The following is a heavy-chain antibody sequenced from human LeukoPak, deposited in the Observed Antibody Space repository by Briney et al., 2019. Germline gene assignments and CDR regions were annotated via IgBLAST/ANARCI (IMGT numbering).Heavy chain of an antibody. J-gene: IGHJ5*02. Sequence: SETLSLTCTVSGGSISSGGYYWSWIRQHPGKGLEWIGYIYYSGSTYYNPSLKSRVTISVDTSKNQFSLKLSSVTAADTAVYYCARHPEGYCSGGSCSPFDPWGQGTLVTVSS. V-gene: IGHV4-31*03. CDR3: ARHPEGYCSGGSCSPFDP. CDR1: GGSISSGGYY. CDR2: IYYSGST. D-gene: IGHD2-15*01.